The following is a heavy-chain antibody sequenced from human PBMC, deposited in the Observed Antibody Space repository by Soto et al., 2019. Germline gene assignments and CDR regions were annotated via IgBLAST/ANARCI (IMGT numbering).Heavy chain of an antibody. CDR2: ISGSGGST. J-gene: IGHJ3*02. CDR1: GFTFSSYA. V-gene: IGHV3-23*01. Sequence: EVQLLESGGGLVQPGGSLRLSCAASGFTFSSYAMSWVRQAPGKGLEWVSAISGSGGSTYYADSVKGRFTISRDNSKNTLYPQMNSRRAEDTAVYYCAKERRSGGWDGAGAFDIGGKGTMVTVSS. D-gene: IGHD6-19*01. CDR3: AKERRSGGWDGAGAFDI.